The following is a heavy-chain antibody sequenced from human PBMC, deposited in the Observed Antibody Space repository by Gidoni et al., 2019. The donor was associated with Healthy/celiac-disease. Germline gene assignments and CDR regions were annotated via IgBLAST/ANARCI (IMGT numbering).Heavy chain of an antibody. CDR2: IGTAGDT. V-gene: IGHV3-13*04. CDR1: GFTFSSYD. D-gene: IGHD5-18*01. J-gene: IGHJ2*01. CDR3: ARAAGYSYGYWYFDL. Sequence: EVQLVESGGGLVQPGGSLRLSCAASGFTFSSYDMHWVRQATGKGLEWVSAIGTAGDTYYPGSVKGRFTISRENAKNSLYLQMNSLRAGDTAVYYCARAAGYSYGYWYFDLWGRGTLVTVSS.